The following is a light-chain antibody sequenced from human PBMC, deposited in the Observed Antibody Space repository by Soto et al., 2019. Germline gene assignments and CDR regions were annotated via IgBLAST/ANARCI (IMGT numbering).Light chain of an antibody. CDR1: PSISSSY. V-gene: IGKV3-20*01. Sequence: EIVLTQSPGTLSLSPGERATLSCRASPSISSSYLAWYQQKPGQAPRLLIYAASSRATGIPDRFSGSGSGTDFTLTISRLEPEDFAVYYCQQYGSSSYTFGQGTQLDIK. CDR3: QQYGSSSYT. CDR2: AAS. J-gene: IGKJ2*01.